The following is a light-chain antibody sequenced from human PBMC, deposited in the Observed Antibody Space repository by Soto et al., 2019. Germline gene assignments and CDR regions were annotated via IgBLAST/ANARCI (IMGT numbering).Light chain of an antibody. Sequence: EIVLTQSAATLSLSPGERATRSCRASQSVSSSNLAWYQQKPGQAPRLVICGASSRAAGIPDRFSGSGSGTDFTLTISSLEPEDFAVYYCQHYDDSPPRYTFGQGTKLEIK. CDR2: GAS. CDR1: QSVSSSN. CDR3: QHYDDSPPRYT. V-gene: IGKV3-20*01. J-gene: IGKJ2*01.